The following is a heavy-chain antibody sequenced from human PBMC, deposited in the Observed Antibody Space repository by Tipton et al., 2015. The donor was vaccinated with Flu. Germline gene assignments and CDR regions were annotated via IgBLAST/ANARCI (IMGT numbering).Heavy chain of an antibody. CDR3: VRRDYSNYVSEPKNWFDT. J-gene: IGHJ5*02. Sequence: TLSLTCSVSGDSIGSPYFWGWIRKPPGKGLEWIGNVHRTGSPYYNPSLRSRVIMTVDGAKNQFSLRLTSVTATDTAVYYCVRRDYSNYVSEPKNWFDTWGPGTLVTVSS. V-gene: IGHV4-38-2*01. CDR1: GDSIGSPYF. D-gene: IGHD4-11*01. CDR2: VHRTGSP.